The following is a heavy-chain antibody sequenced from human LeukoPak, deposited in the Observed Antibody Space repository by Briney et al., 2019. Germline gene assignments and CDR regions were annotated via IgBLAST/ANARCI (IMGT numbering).Heavy chain of an antibody. CDR1: GGSMSSYY. CDR2: IYYSGST. Sequence: PSETRSLTCTVAGGSMSSYYWSWIRQPPGKGLEWVGYIYYSGSTNYNPSLKSRVTISVDTSKHQFSLKLSSVTAADTAVYYCARASFWSGPMDYWGQRTLVTVSS. CDR3: ARASFWSGPMDY. J-gene: IGHJ4*02. D-gene: IGHD3-3*01. V-gene: IGHV4-59*01.